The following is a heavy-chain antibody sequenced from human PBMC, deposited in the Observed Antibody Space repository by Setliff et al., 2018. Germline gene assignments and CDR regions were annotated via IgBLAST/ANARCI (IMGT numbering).Heavy chain of an antibody. J-gene: IGHJ6*02. CDR1: GDSISSGDYF. D-gene: IGHD2-2*01. V-gene: IGHV4-30-4*08. CDR2: IYHSGSA. CDR3: ARGGDIVVVPAAPPYYYYGMDV. Sequence: SETLSLTCTVSGDSISSGDYFWSWIRQPPGKGLEWIAYIYHSGSAYYNPSLKSRVTMSVDTSKNQFSLHLTSVTAADTAVYYCARGGDIVVVPAAPPYYYYGMDVWGQGTTVTVSS.